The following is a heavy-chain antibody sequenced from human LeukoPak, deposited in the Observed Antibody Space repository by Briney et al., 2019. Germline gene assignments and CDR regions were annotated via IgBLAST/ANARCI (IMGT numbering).Heavy chain of an antibody. D-gene: IGHD6-13*01. Sequence: ASVKVSCKASGYTFTSYDINWVRQAPGQGLEWMGWMNPNSGNTGYAQKFQGRVTMTRNTSISTAYMELSSLRSEDTAVYYCARRRRAAAWNWFDPWGQGTLVTVSS. J-gene: IGHJ5*02. CDR2: MNPNSGNT. CDR3: ARRRRAAAWNWFDP. V-gene: IGHV1-8*01. CDR1: GYTFTSYD.